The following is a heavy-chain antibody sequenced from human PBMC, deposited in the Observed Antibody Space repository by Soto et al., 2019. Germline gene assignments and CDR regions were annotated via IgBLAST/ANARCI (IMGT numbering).Heavy chain of an antibody. V-gene: IGHV5-10-1*01. CDR1: GYSFTSYW. Sequence: GESLKISCKGSGYSFTSYWISWVRQMPGKGLEWMGRIDPSDSYTNYSPSFQGHVTIAADKSLSTAYLQWSSLKASDTSMYYCARHSGYSSGWYGEYYYDGMDVWGQGTMVTVSS. D-gene: IGHD6-19*01. CDR2: IDPSDSYT. J-gene: IGHJ6*02. CDR3: ARHSGYSSGWYGEYYYDGMDV.